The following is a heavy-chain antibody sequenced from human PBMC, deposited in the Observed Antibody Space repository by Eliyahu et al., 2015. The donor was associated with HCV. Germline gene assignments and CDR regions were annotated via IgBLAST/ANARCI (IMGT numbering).Heavy chain of an antibody. D-gene: IGHD6-19*01. CDR2: ISSSSSYI. CDR1: XFTFXSYS. V-gene: IGHV3-21*01. CDR3: ARDRGNSGWYSANYFDY. Sequence: EVQLVESXGGLVKPGGSLRLSCAASXFTFXSYSMXWVRQAPGKGLEWVSSISSSSSYIYYADSVKGRFTISRDNAKNSLYLXMNSLRAEDTAVYYCARDRGNSGWYSANYFDYWGQGTLVTVPS. J-gene: IGHJ4*02.